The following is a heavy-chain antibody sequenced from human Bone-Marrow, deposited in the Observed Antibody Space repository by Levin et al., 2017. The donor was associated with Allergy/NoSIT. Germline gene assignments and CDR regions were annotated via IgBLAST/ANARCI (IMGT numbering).Heavy chain of an antibody. CDR1: GYTFTSYD. CDR3: ALGPDSSGYYYYYGMDV. Sequence: ASVKVSCKASGYTFTSYDINWVRQATGQGLEWMGWMNPNSGNTGYAQKFQGRVTMTRNTSISTAYMELSSLRSEDTAVYYCALGPDSSGYYYYYGMDVWGQGTTVTVSS. J-gene: IGHJ6*02. V-gene: IGHV1-8*01. D-gene: IGHD3-22*01. CDR2: MNPNSGNT.